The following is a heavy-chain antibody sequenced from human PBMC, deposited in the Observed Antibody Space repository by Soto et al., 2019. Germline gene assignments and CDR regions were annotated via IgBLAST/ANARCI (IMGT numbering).Heavy chain of an antibody. D-gene: IGHD3-10*01. V-gene: IGHV3-23*01. CDR3: AKDSRSYGSGSYLA. CDR1: GFTFRSYA. Sequence: GGSLRLSCAASGFTFRSYAMSWVRQAPGKGLEWVSAITGSGGSTYYADSVKGRFTISRDNSKNTLYLQMNSLRAEDTAVYYCAKDSRSYGSGSYLAWGQGTLVTVSS. J-gene: IGHJ5*02. CDR2: ITGSGGST.